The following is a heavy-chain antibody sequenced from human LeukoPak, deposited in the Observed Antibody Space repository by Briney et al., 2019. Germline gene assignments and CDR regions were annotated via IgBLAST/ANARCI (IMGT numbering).Heavy chain of an antibody. CDR2: IYYSGST. CDR1: GGSISSSSYY. D-gene: IGHD6-6*01. CDR3: ARHSYQPPRVSSSRTNKNWFDP. Sequence: SETLSLTCTVSGGSISSSSYYWGWNRQPPGKGLEWIGSIYYSGSTYYNPSLKSRVTISVDTSKNQFSLKLSSVTAADTAVYYCARHSYQPPRVSSSRTNKNWFDPWGQGTLVTVSS. J-gene: IGHJ5*02. V-gene: IGHV4-39*01.